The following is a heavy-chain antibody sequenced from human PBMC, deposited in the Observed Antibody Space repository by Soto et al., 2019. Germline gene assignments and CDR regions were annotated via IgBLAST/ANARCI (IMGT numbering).Heavy chain of an antibody. V-gene: IGHV3-11*01. CDR1: GFTFSDYY. J-gene: IGHJ3*02. CDR3: AVADADAFDI. CDR2: ISSSGTGI. D-gene: IGHD2-15*01. Sequence: GGSLRLSCAASGFTFSDYYMTWIRQAPGKWLEWVSYISSSGTGIYYADSVKGRFTISRENAKKSLYLQMSSLRAEDTAVYYCAVADADAFDIWGQGXMVTV.